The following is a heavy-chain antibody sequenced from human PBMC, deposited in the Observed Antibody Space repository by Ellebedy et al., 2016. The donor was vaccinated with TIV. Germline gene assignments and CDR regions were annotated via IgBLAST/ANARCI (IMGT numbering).Heavy chain of an antibody. J-gene: IGHJ3*02. CDR3: ARDQDSSAWGSDAFDI. Sequence: GESLKISCAASGFTFSDYHMRWIRQAPGKGLEWVSHISSGSTYTNYADSVKGRFSISRDNAKNSVYLQMNSLRAEDTAVYYCARDQDSSAWGSDAFDIWGQGTMVTVSS. CDR1: GFTFSDYH. D-gene: IGHD3-22*01. V-gene: IGHV3-11*06. CDR2: ISSGSTYT.